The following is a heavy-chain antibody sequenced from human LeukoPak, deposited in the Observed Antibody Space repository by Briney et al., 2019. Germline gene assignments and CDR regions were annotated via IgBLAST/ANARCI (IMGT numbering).Heavy chain of an antibody. J-gene: IGHJ3*01. V-gene: IGHV3-30*04. CDR3: ARDRGCSRTSCFNAFDV. Sequence: SGGSLRLSCAASGFTFSTYEMRWVRQAPGKGLEWVAVISHDGNDQYYADSVKGRFTISRDNSKNALYLQMNSLRLEDTAVYYCARDRGCSRTSCFNAFDVWGQGTMAIVSS. D-gene: IGHD2-2*01. CDR2: ISHDGNDQ. CDR1: GFTFSTYE.